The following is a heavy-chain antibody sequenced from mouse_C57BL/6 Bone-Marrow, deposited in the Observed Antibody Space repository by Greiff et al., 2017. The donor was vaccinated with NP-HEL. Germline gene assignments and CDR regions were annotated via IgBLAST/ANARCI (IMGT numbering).Heavy chain of an antibody. CDR3: ARCGSDYVGYAMDY. CDR2: IYPYNGVS. CDR1: GYSFTGYY. Sequence: VQLKQSGPELVKPGASVKISCKASGYSFTGYYMHWVKQSHGNILDWIGYIYPYNGVSSYNQKFKGKATLTVDKSSSTAYMELRSLTSEDSAVYYCARCGSDYVGYAMDYWGQGTSVTVSS. D-gene: IGHD3-2*02. V-gene: IGHV1-31*01. J-gene: IGHJ4*01.